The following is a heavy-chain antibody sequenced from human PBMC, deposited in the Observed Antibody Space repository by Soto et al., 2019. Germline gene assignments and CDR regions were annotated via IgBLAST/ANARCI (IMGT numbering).Heavy chain of an antibody. V-gene: IGHV1-69*01. CDR2: IIPIFGTA. J-gene: IGHJ4*02. CDR3: ARILGTYSSSWYGGVDY. Sequence: QVPLVQSGAEVKKPGSSVKVSCKASGGTFSSYAISWVRQAPGQGLEWMGGIIPIFGTANYAQKFQGRVTITADESTSTAYMELSSLRSEDTAVYYCARILGTYSSSWYGGVDYWGQGTLVTVSS. D-gene: IGHD6-13*01. CDR1: GGTFSSYA.